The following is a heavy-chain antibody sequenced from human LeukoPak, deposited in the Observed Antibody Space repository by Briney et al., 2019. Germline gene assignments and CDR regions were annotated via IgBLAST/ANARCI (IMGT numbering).Heavy chain of an antibody. V-gene: IGHV4-39*01. CDR2: IFHSGST. J-gene: IGHJ4*02. CDR1: GGSITSSSYY. D-gene: IGHD4-17*01. CDR3: ARVPTVTFFDY. Sequence: SETLSLTCTVSGGSITSSSYYWVWIRQPPGKGLEWIGSIFHSGSTYYNASLKSRVTISVDTSKNQFSLKLSSVTAADTAVYYCARVPTVTFFDYWGQGTLVTVSS.